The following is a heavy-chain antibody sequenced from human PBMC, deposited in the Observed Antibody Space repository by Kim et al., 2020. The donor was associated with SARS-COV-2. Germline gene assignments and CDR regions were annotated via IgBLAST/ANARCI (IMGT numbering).Heavy chain of an antibody. J-gene: IGHJ5*02. CDR1: GYSFTSYW. D-gene: IGHD4-17*01. Sequence: GESLQISCKGSGYSFTSYWIGWVRQMPGKGLEWMGIIYPGDSDTRYSPSFQGQVTISVDKSISTAYLQSSSLKASDTAMYYCAKFGPTTGTLSHNWFDPWGQGTLVTVSS. V-gene: IGHV5-51*01. CDR3: AKFGPTTGTLSHNWFDP. CDR2: IYPGDSDT.